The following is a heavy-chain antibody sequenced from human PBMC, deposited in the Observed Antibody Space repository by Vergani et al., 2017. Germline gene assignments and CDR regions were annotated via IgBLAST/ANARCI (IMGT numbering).Heavy chain of an antibody. J-gene: IGHJ4*02. CDR3: GTGDDFWSGYYTGKGY. CDR1: GFTFSSYG. D-gene: IGHD3-3*01. V-gene: IGHV3-30*03. Sequence: QVQLVESGGGVVQPGRSLRLSCAASGFTFSSYGMHWVRQAPGKGLEWVAVISYDGSNTNYADSVKGRFTISRDNSKNTLYLQMNSLRAEDTAVYYCGTGDDFWSGYYTGKGYWGQGTLVTVSS. CDR2: ISYDGSNT.